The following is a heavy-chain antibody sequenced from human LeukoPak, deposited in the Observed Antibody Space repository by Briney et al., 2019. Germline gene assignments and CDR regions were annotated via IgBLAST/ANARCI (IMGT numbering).Heavy chain of an antibody. CDR1: GYSFTSYW. J-gene: IGHJ5*02. D-gene: IGHD3-16*01. V-gene: IGHV5-10-1*01. Sequence: GESLKISCKGSGYSFTSYWISWVRQMPGKGLEWMGRIDPSDSYTNYSPSFQGHVTISADKSISTAYLQWSSLKASDTAMYYCARHRPSGVHKRGGKLWFDPWGQGTLVTVSS. CDR2: IDPSDSYT. CDR3: ARHRPSGVHKRGGKLWFDP.